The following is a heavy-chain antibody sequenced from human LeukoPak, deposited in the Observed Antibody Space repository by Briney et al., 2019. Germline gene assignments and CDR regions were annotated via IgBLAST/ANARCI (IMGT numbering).Heavy chain of an antibody. CDR3: ARAYCSSTSCNSTPDY. D-gene: IGHD2-2*01. CDR1: GFTFSTYN. V-gene: IGHV3-48*01. Sequence: GGSLRLSCAASGFTFSTYNMNWVRRAPGRGLEWVSYISGGSSTIYYADSVKGRFTISRDNSKNTLYLQMNSLRAEDTAVYYCARAYCSSTSCNSTPDYWGQGTLVTVSS. CDR2: ISGGSSTI. J-gene: IGHJ4*02.